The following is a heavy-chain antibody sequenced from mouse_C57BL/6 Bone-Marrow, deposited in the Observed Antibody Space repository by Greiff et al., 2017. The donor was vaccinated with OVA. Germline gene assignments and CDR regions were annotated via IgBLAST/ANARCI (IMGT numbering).Heavy chain of an antibody. Sequence: EVQLQQSGGGLVKPGGSLKLSCAASGFTFSDYGMHWVRQAPEKGLEWVAYISIGIRTIYYADTVKGRFTISRDNAKNTLFLQLTSLRSEDTAMYYCARRDDYDGDYWGQGTTLTVSS. V-gene: IGHV5-17*01. CDR2: ISIGIRTI. D-gene: IGHD2-4*01. CDR3: ARRDDYDGDY. CDR1: GFTFSDYG. J-gene: IGHJ2*01.